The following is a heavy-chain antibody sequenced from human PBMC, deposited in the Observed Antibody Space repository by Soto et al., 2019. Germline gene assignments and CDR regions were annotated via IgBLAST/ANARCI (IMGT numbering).Heavy chain of an antibody. D-gene: IGHD6-19*01. CDR2: FDSDNGGT. CDR3: AAEASSGWYFFDY. V-gene: IGHV1-24*01. J-gene: IGHJ4*02. CDR1: GDTLNGYS. Sequence: QIQLVQSGAEVKKPGASVKVSCKVSGDTLNGYSIHWVRQAPAKGLEWMGGFDSDNGGTVYAQQFQGRVTMTEDTSTDTAYMELSSLRSEDTAVYYCAAEASSGWYFFDYWGQGTLVTVSS.